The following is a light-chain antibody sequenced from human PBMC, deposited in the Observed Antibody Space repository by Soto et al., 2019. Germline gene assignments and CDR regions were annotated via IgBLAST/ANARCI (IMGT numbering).Light chain of an antibody. CDR1: KLGVKY. CDR3: QAWDSSTYVV. V-gene: IGLV3-1*01. J-gene: IGLJ2*01. Sequence: SYELTQPPSVSVSPGRTASITAPGDKLGVKYACWYQQKPGQSPVLVIYQDSKRPSGIPERFSGSNSGNTATLTISGTQAMDEADYYCQAWDSSTYVVFGGGTKVTVL. CDR2: QDS.